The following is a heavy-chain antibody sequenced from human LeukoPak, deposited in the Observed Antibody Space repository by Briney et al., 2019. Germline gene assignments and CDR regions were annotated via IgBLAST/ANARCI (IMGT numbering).Heavy chain of an antibody. Sequence: GGSLRLSCAASGFTFSSYAMSWVRQAPGKGLVWVSAISGSADSTYYADSVKGRFTISRDNSKNTLYLQMNSQRVEDTAVYYCAKTYSSGWYLDYWGQGTLVTVSS. J-gene: IGHJ4*02. D-gene: IGHD6-19*01. CDR2: ISGSADST. V-gene: IGHV3-23*01. CDR3: AKTYSSGWYLDY. CDR1: GFTFSSYA.